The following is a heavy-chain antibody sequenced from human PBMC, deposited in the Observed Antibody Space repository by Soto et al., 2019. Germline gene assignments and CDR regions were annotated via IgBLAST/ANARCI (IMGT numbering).Heavy chain of an antibody. V-gene: IGHV4-39*01. D-gene: IGHD6-13*01. J-gene: IGHJ4*01. CDR2: IYYSGST. Sequence: QLQLQESGPGLVKPSETLSLTCTVSGGSISSSSYYGGWIRQPPGKGREWIGSIYYSGSTHYNPALKSRVTISVNTSKNQFPQKMSSVTAAATAVYYCARHAYIAAAGNLDFWGHGTLVTVSS. CDR1: GGSISSSSYY. CDR3: ARHAYIAAAGNLDF.